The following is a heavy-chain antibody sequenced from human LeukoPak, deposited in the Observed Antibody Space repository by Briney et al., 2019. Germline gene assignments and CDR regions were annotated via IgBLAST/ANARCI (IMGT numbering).Heavy chain of an antibody. CDR1: GFTFSSST. J-gene: IGHJ5*02. D-gene: IGHD4/OR15-4a*01. V-gene: IGHV3-21*01. CDR3: VRIPNSANFPNWFDP. Sequence: GGSLRLSCAASGFTFSSSTMNWVRQAPGKGLEWVSSISSSSNYIYYADSVKGRFTISRDNAKNSLYLQMNSLRADDTAVYYCVRIPNSANFPNWFDPWSQGTLVTVSS. CDR2: ISSSSNYI.